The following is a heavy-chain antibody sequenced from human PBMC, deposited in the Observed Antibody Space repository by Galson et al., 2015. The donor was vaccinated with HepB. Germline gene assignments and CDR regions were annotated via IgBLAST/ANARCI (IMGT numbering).Heavy chain of an antibody. CDR3: ARNPPRG. Sequence: SVKVSCKAPGGSFSAYTIMWVRQVPGQGLEWMGRIIPSLGVATYARRFQDRVPITADKSTTTSYMEFSSLRPDDTAVYYCARNPPRGWGQGTLVTVSS. CDR1: GGSFSAYT. V-gene: IGHV1-69*02. J-gene: IGHJ4*02. CDR2: IIPSLGVA. D-gene: IGHD1-26*01.